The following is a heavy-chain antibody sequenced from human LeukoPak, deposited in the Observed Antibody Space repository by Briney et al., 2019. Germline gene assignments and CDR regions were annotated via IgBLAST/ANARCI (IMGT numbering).Heavy chain of an antibody. Sequence: GGSLRLSWAAFGFTFSSYGMHWVRQAAGKGLEWVAVIRYDGSKNYYADSVKGRFTISRDNSKNTLYLQMNSLRAEDTAVYYCARVHGVGATALLDYWGQGTLVTVSS. D-gene: IGHD1-26*01. J-gene: IGHJ4*02. CDR3: ARVHGVGATALLDY. CDR2: IRYDGSKN. V-gene: IGHV3-33*01. CDR1: GFTFSSYG.